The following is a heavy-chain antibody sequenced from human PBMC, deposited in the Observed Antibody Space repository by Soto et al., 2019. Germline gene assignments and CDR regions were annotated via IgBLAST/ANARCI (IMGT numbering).Heavy chain of an antibody. Sequence: PSDTLSLTCTVSGGSISGYYWTWIRQPPGKGLEWIGYIFYSGVTNYNPSLKSRVTLSVDTSKNQFSLKLRSVTAADTAVYYCARVGSSGWSPDYWGRGTLVTVSS. CDR1: GGSISGYY. V-gene: IGHV4-59*01. CDR3: ARVGSSGWSPDY. CDR2: IFYSGVT. D-gene: IGHD6-19*01. J-gene: IGHJ4*02.